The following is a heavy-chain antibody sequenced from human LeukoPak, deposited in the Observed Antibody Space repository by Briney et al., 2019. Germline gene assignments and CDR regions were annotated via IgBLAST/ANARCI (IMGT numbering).Heavy chain of an antibody. CDR3: ARVESDCSGGSCYSYIDY. CDR1: GGSISSYY. D-gene: IGHD2-15*01. V-gene: IGHV4-59*01. CDR2: IYYSGST. J-gene: IGHJ4*02. Sequence: PSETLSLTCTVSGGSISSYYWSWIRQPPGKGLEWIGYIYYSGSTNYNPSLKSRVTISVDTSKNQFSLKLSSVTAADTAVYYCARVESDCSGGSCYSYIDYWGQGTLVTVSS.